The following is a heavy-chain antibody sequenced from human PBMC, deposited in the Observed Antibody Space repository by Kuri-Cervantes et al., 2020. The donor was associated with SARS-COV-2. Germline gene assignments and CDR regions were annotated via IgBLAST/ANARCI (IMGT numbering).Heavy chain of an antibody. J-gene: IGHJ4*02. Sequence: SLKTSCAASGFTFSRYAMHWVRQAPGKGLEWVAVISYDGSNKDYTASGKGRFTISRDNSQNTLYLQMKSLRTEDTALYYCARDRVGVHDSWGQGTLVTVSS. D-gene: IGHD2-21*01. CDR2: ISYDGSNK. CDR1: GFTFSRYA. CDR3: ARDRVGVHDS. V-gene: IGHV3-30-3*01.